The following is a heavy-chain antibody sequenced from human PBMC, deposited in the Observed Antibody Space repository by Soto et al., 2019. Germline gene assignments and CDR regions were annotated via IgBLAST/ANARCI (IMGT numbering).Heavy chain of an antibody. CDR1: GHTFTNYG. Sequence: GASVTVSCKASGHTFTNYGCGWVRQAHGQGLEWMGWISAYNGNTKYAQKLQGRVTMTTDTSTSTVYMELRSLRSDDTAVYYCARDSSLGYSFDYWGQGTLVTVSS. CDR2: ISAYNGNT. D-gene: IGHD2-2*01. V-gene: IGHV1-18*01. J-gene: IGHJ4*02. CDR3: ARDSSLGYSFDY.